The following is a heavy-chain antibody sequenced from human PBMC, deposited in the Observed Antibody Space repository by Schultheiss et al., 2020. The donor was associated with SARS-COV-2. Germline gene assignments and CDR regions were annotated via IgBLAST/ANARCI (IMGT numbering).Heavy chain of an antibody. CDR1: GGSISSGGYY. V-gene: IGHV4-61*08. D-gene: IGHD3-3*01. CDR2: INHSGST. Sequence: SETLSLTCTVSGGSISSGGYYWSWIRQPPGKGLEWIGEINHSGSTNYNPSLKSRVTISVDTSKNQFSLKLSSVTAADTAVYYCARAGGSITIFGVAMGYFDYWGQGTLVTVSS. CDR3: ARAGGSITIFGVAMGYFDY. J-gene: IGHJ4*02.